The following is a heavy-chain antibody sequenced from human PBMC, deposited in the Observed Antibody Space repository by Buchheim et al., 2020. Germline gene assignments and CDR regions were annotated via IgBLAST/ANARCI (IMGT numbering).Heavy chain of an antibody. D-gene: IGHD7-27*01. CDR2: MGDSGGST. V-gene: IGHV3-23*01. CDR3: AKDLRLGILDY. Sequence: EVQLLESGGGLVQPGGSLRLSCAASGFTFSSYAMSWVRQAPGKGLEWVSTMGDSGGSTYYADSVKGRFTISRDTSGNTLYLRMNSLRAEDTAVYYCAKDLRLGILDYWGQGTL. CDR1: GFTFSSYA. J-gene: IGHJ4*02.